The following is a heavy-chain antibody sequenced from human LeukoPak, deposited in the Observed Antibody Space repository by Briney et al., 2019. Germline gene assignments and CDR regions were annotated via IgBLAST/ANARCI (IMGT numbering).Heavy chain of an antibody. D-gene: IGHD5-18*01. CDR3: AKGSGEWRLWYYIDY. J-gene: IGHJ4*02. CDR1: RFTFSSYA. Sequence: GGSLRLSCAASRFTFSSYAMSWVRQAPGKGLEWVSAISGSGGSTYYADSVKGRFTISRDNSKNTLYLQMNSLRAEDTAVYYCAKGSGEWRLWYYIDYWGQGTLVTVSS. CDR2: ISGSGGST. V-gene: IGHV3-23*01.